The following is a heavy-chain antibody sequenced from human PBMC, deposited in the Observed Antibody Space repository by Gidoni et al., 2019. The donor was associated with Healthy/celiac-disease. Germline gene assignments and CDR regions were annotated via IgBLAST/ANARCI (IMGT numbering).Heavy chain of an antibody. Sequence: QVQLQESGPGLVKPSATLSLTCTVPGGSISSYYWSWIRQPPGKGLEWIGYIYYSGSTNYNPSLKSRVTISVDTSKNQFSLKLSSVTAADTAVYYCARDLGYGYDYWGQGTLVTVSS. CDR3: ARDLGYGYDY. CDR1: GGSISSYY. V-gene: IGHV4-59*01. J-gene: IGHJ4*02. D-gene: IGHD5-18*01. CDR2: IYYSGST.